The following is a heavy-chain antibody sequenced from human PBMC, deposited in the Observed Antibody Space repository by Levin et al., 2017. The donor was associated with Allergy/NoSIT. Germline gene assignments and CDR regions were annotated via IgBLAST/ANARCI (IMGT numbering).Heavy chain of an antibody. V-gene: IGHV4-59*08. CDR3: ARQQSAGTGVYYFDY. CDR1: GGSIRGYY. CDR2: LFYSGST. D-gene: IGHD6-19*01. J-gene: IGHJ4*02. Sequence: SQTLSLTCTVSGGSIRGYYWTWIRQPPGKGLEWIGYLFYSGSTNYNPSLKSRATISVDTSKNQFSLRLRSVTAADTAVYFCARQQSAGTGVYYFDYWGQGTLVTVSS.